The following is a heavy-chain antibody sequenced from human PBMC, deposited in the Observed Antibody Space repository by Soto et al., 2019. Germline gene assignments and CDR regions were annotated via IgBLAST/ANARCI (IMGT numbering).Heavy chain of an antibody. CDR2: IYYSGST. D-gene: IGHD4-17*01. CDR3: ARKNGVLDAFDI. J-gene: IGHJ3*02. V-gene: IGHV4-28*01. CDR1: GYSISSSNW. Sequence: SETLSLTCAVSGYSISSSNWWGWIRQPPGKGLEWIGYIYYSGSTYYDPSLKSRVTMSVDTSKNQFSLKLSSVTAVDTAVYYCARKNGVLDAFDIWGQGTMVTVSS.